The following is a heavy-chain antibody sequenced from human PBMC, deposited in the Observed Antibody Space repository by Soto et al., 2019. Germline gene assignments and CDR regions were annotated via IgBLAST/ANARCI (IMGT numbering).Heavy chain of an antibody. V-gene: IGHV4-59*01. CDR2: IYYSGST. CDR3: ARDDRDDYNLFSFDY. J-gene: IGHJ4*02. D-gene: IGHD4-4*01. Sequence: SETLSLTCTVSGGSISSYYWSWIRQPPGKGLEWIGYIYYSGSTNYNPSLKSRVTISVDTSKNQFSLKLSSVTAADTAVYYCARDDRDDYNLFSFDYWGQGTLVTVSS. CDR1: GGSISSYY.